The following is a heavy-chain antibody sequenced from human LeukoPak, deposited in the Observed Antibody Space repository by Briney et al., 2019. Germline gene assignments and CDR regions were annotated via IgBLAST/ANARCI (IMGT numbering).Heavy chain of an antibody. CDR2: FDPEDGET. V-gene: IGHV1-24*01. CDR1: GYTFTSYD. D-gene: IGHD7-27*01. J-gene: IGHJ6*02. CDR3: ATALHWDYYYGMDV. Sequence: ASVKVSCKASGYTFTSYDINWVRQAPGKGLEWMGGFDPEDGETIYAQKFQGRVTMTEDTSTDTAYMELSSLRSEDTAVYYCATALHWDYYYGMDVWGQGTTVTVSS.